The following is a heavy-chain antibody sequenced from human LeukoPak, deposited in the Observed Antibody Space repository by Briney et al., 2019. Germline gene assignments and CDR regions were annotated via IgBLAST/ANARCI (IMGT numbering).Heavy chain of an antibody. CDR3: AKGNWRYFDY. J-gene: IGHJ4*02. CDR2: ISGSGGST. Sequence: GGSLRLSCAASAFTFSTYVMSWVRQAPGKGLEWVSAISGSGGSTYYADSVKGRFTISRDNSKNTLYLQMNSLGADDTAVYYCAKGNWRYFDYGGQGTLVTVSA. V-gene: IGHV3-23*01. CDR1: AFTFSTYV. D-gene: IGHD1-1*01.